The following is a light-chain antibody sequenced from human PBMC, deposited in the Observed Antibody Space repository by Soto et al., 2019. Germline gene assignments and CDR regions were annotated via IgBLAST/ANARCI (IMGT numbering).Light chain of an antibody. V-gene: IGLV1-40*01. CDR3: QSYDSSLSAFYV. Sequence: QSALTQPPSVSEAPGQRVTISCTGSSSNIGAGYDVHWYQQLPGTAPKLLIYGNSNRPSGVPDRFSGSKSGTSASLAITGLQAEDDADYYCQSYDSSLSAFYVFGTGTKATVL. CDR2: GNS. J-gene: IGLJ1*01. CDR1: SSNIGAGYD.